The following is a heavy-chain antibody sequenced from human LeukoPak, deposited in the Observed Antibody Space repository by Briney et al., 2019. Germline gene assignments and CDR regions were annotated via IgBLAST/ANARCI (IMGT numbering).Heavy chain of an antibody. J-gene: IGHJ4*02. V-gene: IGHV3-30*18. Sequence: GGSLRLSCAASGFTFSNYGMHWVRQAPGKGLEGVAVISYDGSNKYYADSVKGRFTISRDNSKNTLYLQMNSLRAEDTAVYYCAKEPRVVTAIADYWGQGTLVTVSS. CDR3: AKEPRVVTAIADY. CDR2: ISYDGSNK. CDR1: GFTFSNYG. D-gene: IGHD2-21*02.